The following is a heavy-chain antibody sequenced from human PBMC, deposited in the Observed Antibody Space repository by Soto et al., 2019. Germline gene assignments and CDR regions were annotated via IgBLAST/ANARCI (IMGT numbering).Heavy chain of an antibody. V-gene: IGHV3-30*03. Sequence: QVHLVESGGGVVQPGRALRLSCAASGFTFNTSGMHWVRQAPGKGLEWVAVIAFDGSQAFYGDSVRGRFTISRDNSKNTLFRQMKRLPPEDTAVYYCATKVRVTNYLYYGMDVWGQGTKVTVSS. CDR1: GFTFNTSG. CDR2: IAFDGSQA. CDR3: ATKVRVTNYLYYGMDV. J-gene: IGHJ6*02. D-gene: IGHD2-21*02.